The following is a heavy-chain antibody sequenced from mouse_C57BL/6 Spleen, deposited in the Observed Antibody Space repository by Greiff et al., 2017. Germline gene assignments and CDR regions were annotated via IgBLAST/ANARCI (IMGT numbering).Heavy chain of an antibody. CDR2: INPSTGGT. Sequence: VQLQQSGPELVKPGASVKISCKASGYSFTGYYMNWVKQSPEKSLEWIGEINPSTGGTTYNQKFKAKATLTVDKSYSTAYMQLKSLTSEDSAVYYCARGGYYGSCYGFAYWGQGTLVTVSA. D-gene: IGHD1-1*01. CDR1: GYSFTGYY. J-gene: IGHJ3*01. V-gene: IGHV1-42*01. CDR3: ARGGYYGSCYGFAY.